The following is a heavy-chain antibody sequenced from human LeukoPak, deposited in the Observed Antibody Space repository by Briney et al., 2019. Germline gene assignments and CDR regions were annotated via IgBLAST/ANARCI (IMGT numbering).Heavy chain of an antibody. D-gene: IGHD3-10*01. J-gene: IGHJ4*02. CDR1: GFTVSSNY. Sequence: GGSLRLSCAASGFTVSSNYMSWVRQAPGKGLEWVSVIYSGGSTYYADSVKGRFTISRDNSKNTLYLQMNSLRAEDTAVYYCAKDFRNTMVRGVYDYWGQGTLVTVSS. CDR2: IYSGGST. V-gene: IGHV3-66*01. CDR3: AKDFRNTMVRGVYDY.